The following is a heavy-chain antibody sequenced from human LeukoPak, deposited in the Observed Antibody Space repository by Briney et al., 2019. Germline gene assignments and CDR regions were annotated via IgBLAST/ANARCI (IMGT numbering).Heavy chain of an antibody. J-gene: IGHJ3*02. CDR3: AKVSSYDSSGYDAFDI. CDR2: ISGSGGST. D-gene: IGHD3-22*01. Sequence: GGSLRLSCAASGFTFGSYAMSWVRQAPGKGLEWVSAISGSGGSTYYGDSVKGRFTISRDNSKNTLYLQMNSLRAEDTAVYYCAKVSSYDSSGYDAFDIWGQGTMVTVSS. V-gene: IGHV3-23*01. CDR1: GFTFGSYA.